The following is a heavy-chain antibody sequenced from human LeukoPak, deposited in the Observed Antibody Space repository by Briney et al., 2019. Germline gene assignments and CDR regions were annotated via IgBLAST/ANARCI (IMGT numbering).Heavy chain of an antibody. D-gene: IGHD5-18*01. V-gene: IGHV4-34*01. J-gene: IGHJ4*02. CDR1: GGSFSGYY. CDR2: INHSGST. Sequence: SETLSLTCAVYGGSFSGYYWSWIRQPPGKGLEWIGEINHSGSTNYNPSLKSRVTISVDTSKNQFSLKLSSVTAADTAVYYCASTHLDTDYFDYWGQGTLVTVSS. CDR3: ASTHLDTDYFDY.